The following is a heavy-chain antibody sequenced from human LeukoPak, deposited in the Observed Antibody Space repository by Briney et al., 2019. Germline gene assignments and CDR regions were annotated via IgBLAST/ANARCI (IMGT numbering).Heavy chain of an antibody. Sequence: ASVKVSCKASGYTFTGYYMHWVRQAPGQGLEWMGWINPNSGGTNYAQKFQGWVTMTRDTSISTAYMELSRLRSDDTAVYYCASSRSEGSAAGEDDSGAYYLAVWGQGTPVTVSS. V-gene: IGHV1-2*04. J-gene: IGHJ6*01. D-gene: IGHD3-22*01. CDR2: INPNSGGT. CDR1: GYTFTGYY. CDR3: ASSRSEGSAAGEDDSGAYYLAV.